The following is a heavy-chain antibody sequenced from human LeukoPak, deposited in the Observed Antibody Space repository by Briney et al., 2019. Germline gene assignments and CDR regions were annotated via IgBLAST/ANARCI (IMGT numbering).Heavy chain of an antibody. J-gene: IGHJ6*03. D-gene: IGHD2-2*01. CDR3: ARADSVPAGDYHYWYTDV. CDR1: GYTFTGYF. Sequence: ASVKVSCKASGYTFTGYFMHWVRQDPRQGLQWMGWINPNTGGTDYAQKFQGRVTMTRDTSISTVYMELSSLRSDDTAVYYCARADSVPAGDYHYWYTDVWGKGTTVTVSS. CDR2: INPNTGGT. V-gene: IGHV1-2*02.